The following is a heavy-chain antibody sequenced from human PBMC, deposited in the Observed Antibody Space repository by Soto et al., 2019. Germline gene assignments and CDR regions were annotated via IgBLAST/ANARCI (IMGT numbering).Heavy chain of an antibody. J-gene: IGHJ3*02. D-gene: IGHD1-26*01. CDR3: ARVIGVVGATDI. CDR2: ISSSSSYI. CDR1: GFTFSSYS. V-gene: IGHV3-21*01. Sequence: EVQLVESGGGLVKPGGSLRLSCAASGFTFSSYSMNWVRQAPGKGLEWVSSISSSSSYIYYADSVKGRFTISRDNAKNSLYLQMNSLRAEDTAVYYSARVIGVVGATDIWGQGTMVTVSS.